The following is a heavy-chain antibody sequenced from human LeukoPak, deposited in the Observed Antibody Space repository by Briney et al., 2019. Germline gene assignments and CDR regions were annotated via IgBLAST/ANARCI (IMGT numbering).Heavy chain of an antibody. Sequence: GGSLRLSCAASGFTFSGYGMHWFRQAPGKGLEWVAFIRSDATNKYYTDSVKGRFTISRDNSKNTLYLQMNSLRAEDTAVYYCARDRGEYYYYYYYMDVWGKGTTVTVSS. V-gene: IGHV3-30*02. J-gene: IGHJ6*03. CDR3: ARDRGEYYYYYYYMDV. D-gene: IGHD3-16*01. CDR1: GFTFSGYG. CDR2: IRSDATNK.